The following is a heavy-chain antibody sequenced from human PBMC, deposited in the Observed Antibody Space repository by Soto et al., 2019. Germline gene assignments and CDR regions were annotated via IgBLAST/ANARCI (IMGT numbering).Heavy chain of an antibody. CDR2: ISTSGGST. CDR1: GFTFNTYP. D-gene: IGHD2-21*01. J-gene: IGHJ4*02. Sequence: GGSLRLSCAASGFTFNTYPMSWVRQAPGKGLEWVSGISTSGGSTYYADSVKGRFTISRDNSKNTVFLQMNSLRAEDTAVYYCAKLLSVGDTRRPIDHFDYWGRGTLVTAPQ. CDR3: AKLLSVGDTRRPIDHFDY. V-gene: IGHV3-23*01.